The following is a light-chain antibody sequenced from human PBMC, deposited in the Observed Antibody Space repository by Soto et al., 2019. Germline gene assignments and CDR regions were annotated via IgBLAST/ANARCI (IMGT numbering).Light chain of an antibody. V-gene: IGKV3-20*01. J-gene: IGKJ1*01. Sequence: EIVLTQSPGTLSLSPGERATLSCRASQSVSNHYLAWYQQKPGQAPRLLIADASRRATSIPDRFSGSGSGTDFTLTISRLEPEDFEVYYCQQCARSPLTFGQGTKVEMK. CDR2: DAS. CDR3: QQCARSPLT. CDR1: QSVSNHY.